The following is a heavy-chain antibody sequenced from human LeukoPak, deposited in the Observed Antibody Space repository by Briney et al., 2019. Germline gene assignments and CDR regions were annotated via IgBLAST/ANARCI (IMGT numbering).Heavy chain of an antibody. J-gene: IGHJ4*02. V-gene: IGHV3-53*01. CDR1: GFTVSNNY. CDR3: ARDHYGDLNFDY. Sequence: GGSLRLSCAASGFTVSNNYMSWVRQAPGKGLEWVSVIYSGGSTYYADSVKGRFTISRDNSKNTLYLQMNSLRAEDTAVYYCARDHYGDLNFDYWGQGTLVTVSS. CDR2: IYSGGST. D-gene: IGHD4-17*01.